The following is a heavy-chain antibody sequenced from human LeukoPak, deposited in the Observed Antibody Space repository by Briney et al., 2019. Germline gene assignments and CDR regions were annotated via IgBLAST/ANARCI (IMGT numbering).Heavy chain of an antibody. CDR1: GGSINSYY. Sequence: PSDTLSLTCTVSGGSINSYYWSWVRQPPGKGLEWIGYFYYSGSTSYNPSLKSRVTISVDTSKNQFSLKLSSVTAADTAVYYCARAGPGAAGGVGFDSWGQGTLVTVSS. D-gene: IGHD6-13*01. CDR2: FYYSGST. CDR3: ARAGPGAAGGVGFDS. J-gene: IGHJ4*02. V-gene: IGHV4-59*08.